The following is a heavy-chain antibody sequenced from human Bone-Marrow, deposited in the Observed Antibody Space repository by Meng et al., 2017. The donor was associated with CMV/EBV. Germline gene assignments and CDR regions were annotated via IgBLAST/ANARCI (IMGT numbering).Heavy chain of an antibody. CDR2: IRSKAYGGIT. CDR3: ASCRSDLSADY. CDR1: GFTFGDYP. Sequence: GESLKISCAGFGFTFGDYPMSWVRQAPGEGLEWVGFIRSKAYGGITEYAASVKGRFTISRDDAKSIAYLQMNSLKTEDTAVYYCASCRSDLSADYWGQGTLVTVSS. V-gene: IGHV3-49*04. D-gene: IGHD2-15*01. J-gene: IGHJ4*02.